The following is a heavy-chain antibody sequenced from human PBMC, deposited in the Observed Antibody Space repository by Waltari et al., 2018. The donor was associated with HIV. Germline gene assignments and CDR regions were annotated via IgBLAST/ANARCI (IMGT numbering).Heavy chain of an antibody. CDR3: VKEAEHSRNYAFDT. CDR2: ISYDGSNK. CDR1: GFNSGDYG. V-gene: IGHV3-30*18. D-gene: IGHD3-16*01. J-gene: IGHJ4*02. Sequence: QVQVAESGGGEVQPGRSLRLSCAASGFNSGDYGMHWVRQAPGKGLEWVAFISYDGSNKQYEDSVKGRFTFSRDKSKNMLYLQMNGLRAEDTAVYYCVKEAEHSRNYAFDTWGQGILVTVSS.